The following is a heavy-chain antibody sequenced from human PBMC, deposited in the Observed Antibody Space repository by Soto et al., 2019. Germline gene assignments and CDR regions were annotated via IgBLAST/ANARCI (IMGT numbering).Heavy chain of an antibody. CDR3: ARGLLLRFFGWVTPLGY. Sequence: EVQLVESGGGLVKPGGSLRLSCAASGFTFSSYSMNWVRQAPGKGLEWVSSISSSSSYIYYADSVKGRFTISRDNAKNSLYLQKNRLGAGETAVDYRARGLLLRFFGWVTPLGYWGQGTLVTVSS. V-gene: IGHV3-21*01. CDR2: ISSSSSYI. J-gene: IGHJ4*02. CDR1: GFTFSSYS. D-gene: IGHD3-3*01.